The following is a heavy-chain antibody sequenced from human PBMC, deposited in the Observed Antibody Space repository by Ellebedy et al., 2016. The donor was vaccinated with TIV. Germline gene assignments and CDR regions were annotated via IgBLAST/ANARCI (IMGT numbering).Heavy chain of an antibody. D-gene: IGHD4-17*01. V-gene: IGHV3-7*01. CDR3: ARRGSYGDYAVQINSWFDT. Sequence: GGSLRLSCAASGFSFRSYWMSWVRQAPGKGLQWVANIYQDGSVQYYVDSVKGRLTISRDNAENSLFLQMNSLRAEDTAVYYCARRGSYGDYAVQINSWFDTWGRGTLVAVSS. CDR1: GFSFRSYW. J-gene: IGHJ5*02. CDR2: IYQDGSVQ.